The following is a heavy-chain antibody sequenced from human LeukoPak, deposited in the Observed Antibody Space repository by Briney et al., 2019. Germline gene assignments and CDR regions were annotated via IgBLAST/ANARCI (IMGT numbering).Heavy chain of an antibody. D-gene: IGHD2-2*01. J-gene: IGHJ5*02. V-gene: IGHV4-59*12. Sequence: PSETLSLTCTVSGGSISSYYWSWIRQPPGKGLEWIGYIYYSGSTNYNPSLKSRVTISVDTSKNQFSLKLSSVTAADTAVYYCARAYHYCSSTSCPNPWFDPWGQGTLVTVSS. CDR2: IYYSGST. CDR1: GGSISSYY. CDR3: ARAYHYCSSTSCPNPWFDP.